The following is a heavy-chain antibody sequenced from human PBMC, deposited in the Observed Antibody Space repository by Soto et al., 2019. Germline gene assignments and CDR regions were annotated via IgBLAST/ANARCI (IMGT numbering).Heavy chain of an antibody. CDR1: GGSISSGGYS. J-gene: IGHJ5*02. D-gene: IGHD3-22*01. Sequence: SETLSLTCAVSGGSISSGGYSWSWIRQPPGKGLEWIGYIYHSGSTYYNPSLKSRVTISVDRSKNQFSLKLSSVTAADTAVYYCARSYDSSGYPYGPNWFDPWGQGTLVTVPQ. V-gene: IGHV4-30-2*01. CDR3: ARSYDSSGYPYGPNWFDP. CDR2: IYHSGST.